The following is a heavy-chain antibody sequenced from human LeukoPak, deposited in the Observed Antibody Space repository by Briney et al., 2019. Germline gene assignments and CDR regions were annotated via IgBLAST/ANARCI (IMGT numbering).Heavy chain of an antibody. Sequence: SETLSLTCAVYGGSFSGYYWSWIRQPPGKGLEWIGEINHSGSTNYNPSLKSRVTISVDTSKNQFSLKLSSATAADTAVYYCARRDSGYDIDYWGQGTLVTVSS. CDR2: INHSGST. CDR3: ARRDSGYDIDY. D-gene: IGHD5-12*01. CDR1: GGSFSGYY. J-gene: IGHJ4*02. V-gene: IGHV4-34*01.